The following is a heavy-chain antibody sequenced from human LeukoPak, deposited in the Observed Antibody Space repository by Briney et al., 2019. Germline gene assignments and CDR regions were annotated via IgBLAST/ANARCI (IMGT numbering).Heavy chain of an antibody. V-gene: IGHV3-23*01. CDR2: ISGSGGST. Sequence: GGSLRLSCAASGFTFSSYAMSWVRQAPGKGLVWVSAISGSGGSTYYADSVKGRFTISRDNSKNTLYLQMNSLRAEDTAVYYCATMAHYYYDSSGYLEGGNYFDYWGQGTLVTVSS. CDR3: ATMAHYYYDSSGYLEGGNYFDY. CDR1: GFTFSSYA. J-gene: IGHJ4*02. D-gene: IGHD3-22*01.